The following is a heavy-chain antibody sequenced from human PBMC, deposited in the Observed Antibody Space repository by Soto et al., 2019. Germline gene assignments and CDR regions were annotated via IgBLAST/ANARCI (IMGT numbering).Heavy chain of an antibody. V-gene: IGHV3-23*01. J-gene: IGHJ4*02. CDR3: AKSGRWYLGDYFDY. Sequence: EVQLLESGGGLVQPGGSLRLSVAASGFTFTSHALSWARQAPGRGLERVAAISGGGDRTEFADSVKGRFAISRDNSQNRIYLQLNGPRAEDTAVYYCAKSGRWYLGDYFDYWGQGTLVTVSS. CDR1: GFTFTSHA. CDR2: ISGGGDRT. D-gene: IGHD6-13*01.